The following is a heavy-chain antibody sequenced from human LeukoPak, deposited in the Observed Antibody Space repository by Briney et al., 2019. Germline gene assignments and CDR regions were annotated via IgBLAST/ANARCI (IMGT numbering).Heavy chain of an antibody. CDR1: GYTFTGYY. V-gene: IGHV1-2*02. J-gene: IGHJ4*02. CDR3: AREAEYCSGGSCYYRSFDY. D-gene: IGHD2-15*01. CDR2: TNPNSGGT. Sequence: GASVKVSCKASGYTFTGYYMHWVRQAPGQGLEWMGWTNPNSGGTNYAQKFQGRVTMTRDTSISTAYMELSRLRSDDTAVYYCAREAEYCSGGSCYYRSFDYWGQGTLVTVSS.